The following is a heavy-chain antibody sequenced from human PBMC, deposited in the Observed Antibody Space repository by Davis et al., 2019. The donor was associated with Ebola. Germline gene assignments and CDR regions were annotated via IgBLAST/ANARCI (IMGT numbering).Heavy chain of an antibody. CDR1: GGSFSGYY. D-gene: IGHD1-26*01. V-gene: IGHV4-34*01. CDR2: INHSGST. Sequence: SETLSLTCAVYGGSFSGYYWSWIRQPPGKGLEWIGEINHSGSTKYNPSLKSRVTVLVDTSKNQFSLKLNSVTAADTAVYFCARGRTGSYRPRLDYWGQGTLVTVSS. J-gene: IGHJ4*02. CDR3: ARGRTGSYRPRLDY.